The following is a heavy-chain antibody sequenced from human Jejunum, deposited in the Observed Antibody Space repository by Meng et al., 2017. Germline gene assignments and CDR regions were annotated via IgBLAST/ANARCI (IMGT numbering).Heavy chain of an antibody. J-gene: IGHJ6*02. CDR2: IKSDGSST. Sequence: GGSLRLSCAASGFTFSNYWMHWVRQGPGKGLVWVSRIKSDGSSTIYADSVKGRFTISRDNAKNTLNLQMNSLRAEDTAVYYCARGNYYSMDVWGQATAVTVSS. CDR3: ARGNYYSMDV. V-gene: IGHV3-74*01. CDR1: GFTFSNYW.